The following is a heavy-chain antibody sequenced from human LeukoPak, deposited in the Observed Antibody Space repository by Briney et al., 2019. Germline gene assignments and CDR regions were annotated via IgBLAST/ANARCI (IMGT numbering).Heavy chain of an antibody. CDR2: IYYSGST. CDR1: GGSISSYY. CDR3: ARPLGGSSSGDYYFDY. V-gene: IGHV4-59*12. J-gene: IGHJ4*02. Sequence: PSETLSLTCAVSGGSISSYYWSWIRQPPGKGLEWIGDIYYSGSTYYNPSLKSRVTISVDTSKNQCSLKLSSVTAADTAVYYCARPLGGSSSGDYYFDYWGQGTLVTVSS. D-gene: IGHD6-6*01.